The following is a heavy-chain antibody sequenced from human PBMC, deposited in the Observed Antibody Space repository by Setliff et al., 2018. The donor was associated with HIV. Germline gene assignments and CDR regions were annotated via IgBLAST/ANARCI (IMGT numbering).Heavy chain of an antibody. CDR1: GASISNSNSY. D-gene: IGHD4-4*01. V-gene: IGHV4-39*02. CDR2: VYQSGST. Sequence: PSETLSLTCTVYGASISNSNSYWGWIRQPPGKRLEWLGSVYQSGSTYYNPSLKSRVTISVDTSKNHFSLRLSSVTAADTAVYYCARLDYSNYYSYYIDVWGEGTMVTVSS. CDR3: ARLDYSNYYSYYIDV. J-gene: IGHJ6*03.